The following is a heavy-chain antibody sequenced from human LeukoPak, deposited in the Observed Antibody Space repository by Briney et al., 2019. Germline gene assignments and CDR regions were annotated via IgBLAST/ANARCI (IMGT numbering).Heavy chain of an antibody. Sequence: GGSLRLSCAAAGFTFSNYCMNWVRQAPGKGLEWVSIISSGSSAIFSADALKGRFTISRDDAKNLLYLDMNSLRAEDTAVYYCARLGLKSGSYYRGFANLDYWGQGTLVTVSS. CDR1: GFTFSNYC. J-gene: IGHJ4*02. CDR2: ISSGSSAI. CDR3: ARLGLKSGSYYRGFANLDY. V-gene: IGHV3-21*01. D-gene: IGHD1-26*01.